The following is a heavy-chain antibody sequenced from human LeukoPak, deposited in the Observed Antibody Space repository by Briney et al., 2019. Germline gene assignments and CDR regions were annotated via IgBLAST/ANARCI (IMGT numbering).Heavy chain of an antibody. CDR1: GFAFNTYA. CDR3: ARSGGLQKFDW. Sequence: GGSLRLSCATSGFAFNTYAMHWVRQGPGKGLEWVAVISFDGNTIHYADSVKGRFTISRDNSKNTLFLQMDSLRAEDTAVYYCARSGGLQKFDWWGQGILVPVSS. D-gene: IGHD4-11*01. J-gene: IGHJ4*02. CDR2: ISFDGNTI. V-gene: IGHV3-30-3*01.